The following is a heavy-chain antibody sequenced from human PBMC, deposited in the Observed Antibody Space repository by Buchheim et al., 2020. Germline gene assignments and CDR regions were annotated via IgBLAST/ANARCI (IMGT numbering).Heavy chain of an antibody. CDR3: ARGSYQTGWRGFSYYSMDV. J-gene: IGHJ6*02. CDR1: GASINSGGYY. D-gene: IGHD6-19*01. V-gene: IGHV4-39*07. Sequence: HLQGSGPGLVRPSETLSLTCTVSGASINSGGYYWDWVRQPPGKGLEWVGHIYSGGSTSFNPSLKSRVTISFYASNNQISLMLTSVTAADTGTYYCARGSYQTGWRGFSYYSMDVWGQGT. CDR2: IYSGGST.